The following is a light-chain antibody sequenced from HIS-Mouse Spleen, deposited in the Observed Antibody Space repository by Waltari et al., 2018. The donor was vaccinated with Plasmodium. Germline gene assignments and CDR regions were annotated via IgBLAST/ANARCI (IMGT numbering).Light chain of an antibody. J-gene: IGLJ2*01. CDR1: SSTVASNY. Sequence: QSVPTQPPSASGTPGQRVTISCSGSSSTVASNYVYWYQHLPGTAPKLLIYRNNQRPSGVPDRFSGSKSGTSASLAISGLRSEDEADYYCAAWDDSLSGPVFGGGTKLTVL. CDR2: RNN. CDR3: AAWDDSLSGPV. V-gene: IGLV1-47*01.